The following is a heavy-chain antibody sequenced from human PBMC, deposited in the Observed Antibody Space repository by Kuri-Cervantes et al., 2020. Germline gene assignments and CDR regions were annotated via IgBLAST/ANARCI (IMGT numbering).Heavy chain of an antibody. J-gene: IGHJ5*02. V-gene: IGHV1-2*02. D-gene: IGHD2-2*01. CDR1: GYTFTSYG. Sequence: ASVKVSCKASGYTFTSYGISWVRQAPGQGLEWMGWINPNSGGTNYAQKFQGRVTMTRDTSISTAYMELSSLRSEDTAVYYCARGYLPAAILGGLFAGASQIRFDPWGQGTLVTVSS. CDR3: ARGYLPAAILGGLFAGASQIRFDP. CDR2: INPNSGGT.